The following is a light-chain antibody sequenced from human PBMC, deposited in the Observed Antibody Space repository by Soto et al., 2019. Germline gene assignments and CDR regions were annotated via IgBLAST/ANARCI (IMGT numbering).Light chain of an antibody. J-gene: IGLJ1*01. CDR2: DVS. Sequence: QSVLTQPPSASGSPGQSGAITCTGTSSDVGGYDYVSWYQQHPGKAPKLMIYDVSNRPSGVSNRFSGSKSGNTASLTISGLQAEDEADYYCSSYTSSSTPHYVFGTGTKVTVL. CDR3: SSYTSSSTPHYV. V-gene: IGLV2-14*01. CDR1: SSDVGGYDY.